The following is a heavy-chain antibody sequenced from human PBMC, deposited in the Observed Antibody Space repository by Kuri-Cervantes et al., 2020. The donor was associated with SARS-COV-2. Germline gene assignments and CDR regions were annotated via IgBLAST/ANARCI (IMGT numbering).Heavy chain of an antibody. J-gene: IGHJ6*03. CDR1: GFTFSSYS. D-gene: IGHD3-22*01. Sequence: GGSLRLSCAASGFTFSSYSMNWVRQAPGKGLEWVSYISSSSSTIYYADSVKGRFTISKDNAKNSLYLQMNGLRAEDTAVYYCSRTYDSSGSLYYYYYMDVWGKGTTVTVSS. V-gene: IGHV3-48*01. CDR3: SRTYDSSGSLYYYYYMDV. CDR2: ISSSSSTI.